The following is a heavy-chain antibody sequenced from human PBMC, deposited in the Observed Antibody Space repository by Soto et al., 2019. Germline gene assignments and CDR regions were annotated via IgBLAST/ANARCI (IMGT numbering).Heavy chain of an antibody. CDR3: ARELPQRQGRNMDV. CDR2: INHRGSL. J-gene: IGHJ6*02. CDR1: GGSMTTGDQY. Sequence: PSETLSLTCTVTGGSMTTGDQYWTWIRHRPGEGLEWFGYINHRGSLYYNPSLESRVSMSVDTSKNQFSLNLSSVTAADTAVYYCARELPQRQGRNMDVWGQGTTDTVSS. D-gene: IGHD1-1*01. V-gene: IGHV4-31*03.